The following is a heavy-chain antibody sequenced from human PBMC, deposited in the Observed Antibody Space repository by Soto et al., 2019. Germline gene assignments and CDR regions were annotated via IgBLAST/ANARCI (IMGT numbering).Heavy chain of an antibody. Sequence: GGSLGLGCAAAGFTFRNYAMNWVRKAPGKGLELVSSISSNGGSAYYADSVKGRFTISRDNSKNTLYLQMNSLRADDTAVYYCARGYCSAVGCYVHYYYGFDVWGQGTTVTVSS. V-gene: IGHV3-23*01. CDR3: ARGYCSAVGCYVHYYYGFDV. D-gene: IGHD2-15*01. CDR1: GFTFRNYA. J-gene: IGHJ6*02. CDR2: ISSNGGSA.